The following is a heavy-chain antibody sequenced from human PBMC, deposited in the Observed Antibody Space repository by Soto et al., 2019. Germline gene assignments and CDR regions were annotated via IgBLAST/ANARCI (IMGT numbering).Heavy chain of an antibody. CDR2: SIPMFGIT. CDR3: ASDRGYGLVN. CDR1: GGTLSSHG. V-gene: IGHV1-69*12. D-gene: IGHD2-15*01. Sequence: QVQLVQSGAEVKKPGSSVKVSCKASGGTLSSHGFNWVRQAPGQGLEWMGGSIPMFGITNHTQKFQDRITITADAYPSIVYMELRSLRSDDTAVYYSASDRGYGLVNWGQGTLFTVSS. J-gene: IGHJ4*02.